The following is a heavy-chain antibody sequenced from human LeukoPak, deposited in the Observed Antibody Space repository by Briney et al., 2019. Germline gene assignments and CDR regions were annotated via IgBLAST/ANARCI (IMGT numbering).Heavy chain of an antibody. CDR2: ISGSGGST. V-gene: IGHV3-23*01. J-gene: IGHJ4*02. CDR1: GFTFSSYA. D-gene: IGHD6-19*01. CDR3: AKDIAKFLPYSSGWRFDY. Sequence: GGSLRLSCAAPGFTFSSYAMSWVRQAPGKGLEWVSAISGSGGSTYYADSVKGRFTISRDNSKNTLYLQMNSLRAEDTAVYYCAKDIAKFLPYSSGWRFDYWGQGTLVTVSS.